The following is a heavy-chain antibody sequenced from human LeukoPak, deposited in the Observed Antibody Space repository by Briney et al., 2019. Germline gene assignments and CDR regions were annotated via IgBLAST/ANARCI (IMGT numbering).Heavy chain of an antibody. Sequence: PSQPLSLTCTVSGGSISSDDYYWSWIRQHPGKGLEWIGYIYYSGSTYYNPSLKSRVTISIDTSKNQFSLKLSSVTAADTAVYYCARAETPRNSYGYLDYWGQGTLVTVSS. CDR2: IYYSGST. V-gene: IGHV4-31*03. CDR1: GGSISSDDYY. D-gene: IGHD5-18*01. CDR3: ARAETPRNSYGYLDY. J-gene: IGHJ4*02.